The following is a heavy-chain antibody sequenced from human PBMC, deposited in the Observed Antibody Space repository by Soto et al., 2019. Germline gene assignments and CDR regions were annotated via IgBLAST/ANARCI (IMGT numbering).Heavy chain of an antibody. CDR2: INHSGST. D-gene: IGHD3-22*01. J-gene: IGHJ5*02. CDR3: ARDSIPIVVVVITSRVDWFAP. CDR1: GGSFSGYY. V-gene: IGHV4-34*01. Sequence: SETLSLTCAVYGGSFSGYYWSWIRQPPGKGLEWIGEINHSGSTNYNPSLKSRVTISVDTSKNQFSLKLSSVTAADTAVYYCARDSIPIVVVVITSRVDWFAPWGQGTLVTVSS.